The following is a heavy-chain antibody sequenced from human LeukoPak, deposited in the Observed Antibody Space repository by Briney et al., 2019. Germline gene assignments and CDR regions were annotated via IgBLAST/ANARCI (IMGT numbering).Heavy chain of an antibody. Sequence: SETLSLTCTVSGGSISSYYWSWIRQPPGKGLEWIGYIYYSGSTNYNPSLKSRVTISVDTSKNQFSLKLSSVTAADTAVYYCARDQGSSWPNWFDPWGQGTLVTVSS. CDR2: IYYSGST. D-gene: IGHD6-13*01. CDR3: ARDQGSSWPNWFDP. V-gene: IGHV4-59*01. CDR1: GGSISSYY. J-gene: IGHJ5*02.